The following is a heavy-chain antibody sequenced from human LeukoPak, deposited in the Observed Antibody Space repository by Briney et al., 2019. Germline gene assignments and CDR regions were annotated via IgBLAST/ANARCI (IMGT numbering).Heavy chain of an antibody. J-gene: IGHJ3*02. CDR2: INHSGST. D-gene: IGHD1-26*01. V-gene: IGHV4-34*01. CDR3: ARGGIVGATIAFDI. CDR1: GGSFSGYY. Sequence: PSETLSLTCAVYGGSFSGYYWSWIRQPPGKGLEWIGEINHSGSTNYNPSLKSRVTISVDTSKNQFSLKLSSVTAADTAVYYCARGGIVGATIAFDIWGQGTMVTVSS.